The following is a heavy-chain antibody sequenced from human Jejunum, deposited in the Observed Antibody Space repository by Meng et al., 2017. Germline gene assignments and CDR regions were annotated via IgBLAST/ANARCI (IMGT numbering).Heavy chain of an antibody. CDR2: FYYDGRT. D-gene: IGHD1-26*01. J-gene: IGHJ4*02. CDR1: GGSINSLY. Sequence: QLQLQEAGPGLAKPSETLSLTCTFSGGSINSLYWGWIRQPPGKGLEWIGNFYYDGRTYYNPSLKSRVTISIDTSKNQFSLKLSSVTAADTAIYYCARGKGSYGSVLDYWGQGTLVTVSS. V-gene: IGHV4-39*07. CDR3: ARGKGSYGSVLDY.